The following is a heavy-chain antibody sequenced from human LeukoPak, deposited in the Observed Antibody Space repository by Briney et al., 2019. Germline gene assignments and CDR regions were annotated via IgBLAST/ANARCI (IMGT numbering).Heavy chain of an antibody. D-gene: IGHD2-15*01. V-gene: IGHV4-61*02. CDR3: ATAGWHFDY. Sequence: SQTLSLTCTVSGASISSGNYYWNWIRQPAGKGLEWIGRIYTTGSTNYNPSLESRVTISVDTSKNQFSLKLSSVTAADTAVYYCATAGWHFDYWGQGTLVTVSS. CDR1: GASISSGNYY. CDR2: IYTTGST. J-gene: IGHJ4*02.